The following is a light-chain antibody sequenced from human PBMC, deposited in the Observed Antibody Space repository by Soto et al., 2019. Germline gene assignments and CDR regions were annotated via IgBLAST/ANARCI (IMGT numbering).Light chain of an antibody. Sequence: IVLTQSAGPLSLSPGERATLSCKSSQSVSSSYLAWYQQKPGQAPRLLIYGASSRATGIPDRFSGSGAGTDFTLTISRLEPDDFSVYYCQQYGSAPPVTFGGGTKVDIK. CDR1: QSVSSSY. V-gene: IGKV3-20*01. J-gene: IGKJ4*01. CDR2: GAS. CDR3: QQYGSAPPVT.